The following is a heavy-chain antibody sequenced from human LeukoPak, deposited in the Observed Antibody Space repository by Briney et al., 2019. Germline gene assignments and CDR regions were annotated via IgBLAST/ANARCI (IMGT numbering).Heavy chain of an antibody. V-gene: IGHV5-51*01. CDR2: DSDT. D-gene: IGHD6-19*01. CDR3: ARVGPEMASGWYRSHFDY. J-gene: IGHJ4*02. Sequence: DSDTKYSPSFQGQVTISADKSISTAYLQWSSLKASDTAIYFCARVGPEMASGWYRSHFDYWGQGTLVTVSS.